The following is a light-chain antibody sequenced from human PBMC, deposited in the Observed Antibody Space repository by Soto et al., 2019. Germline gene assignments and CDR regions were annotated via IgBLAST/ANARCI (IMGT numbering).Light chain of an antibody. CDR2: ANN. Sequence: QSVLTQPPSVSGAPGRRVTISCTGSSSNIGANYDVHWYQHLPGTAPKLLIYANNFRPSGVPDRFSGSKSDTSASLAITGLRAEDEADYYCQSYDSSLSAYVFGTGTKVTVL. CDR1: SSNIGANYD. V-gene: IGLV1-40*01. CDR3: QSYDSSLSAYV. J-gene: IGLJ1*01.